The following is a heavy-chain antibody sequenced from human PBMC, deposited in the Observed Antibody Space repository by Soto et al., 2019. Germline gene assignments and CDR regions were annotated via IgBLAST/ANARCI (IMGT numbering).Heavy chain of an antibody. CDR3: AADSSGYYYRFDY. D-gene: IGHD3-22*01. CDR1: GFTFTSSA. V-gene: IGHV1-58*01. J-gene: IGHJ4*02. Sequence: SVKVSCKASGFTFTSSAVQWVRQARGQRLEWIGWIVVGSGNTNYAQKFQERVTITRDMSTSTAYMELSSLRSEGTAVYYCAADSSGYYYRFDYWGQGTLVTVSP. CDR2: IVVGSGNT.